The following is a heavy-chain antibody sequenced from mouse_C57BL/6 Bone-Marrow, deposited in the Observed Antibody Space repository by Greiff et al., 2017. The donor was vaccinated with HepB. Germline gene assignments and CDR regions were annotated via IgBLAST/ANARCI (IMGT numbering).Heavy chain of an antibody. J-gene: IGHJ1*03. D-gene: IGHD4-1*01. V-gene: IGHV1-82*01. CDR3: ARRELGRRYFDV. CDR1: GYAFSSSW. Sequence: QVQLKQSGPELVKPGASVKISCKASGYAFSSSWMNWVKQRPGKGLEWIGKFKGKATLTADKSSSTAYMQLSSLTSEDSAVYFCARRELGRRYFDVWGTGTTVTVSS.